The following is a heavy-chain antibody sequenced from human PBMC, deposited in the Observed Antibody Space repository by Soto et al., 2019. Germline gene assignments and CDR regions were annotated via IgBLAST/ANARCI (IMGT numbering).Heavy chain of an antibody. CDR1: GGSINSSGYY. CDR2: IYYSGRT. D-gene: IGHD1-7*01. CDR3: ARDNIWNSGYFDV. Sequence: QLQLQESGPGLVKPSETLSLTCTVSGGSINSSGYYWGWIRQPPGKGLEWIGTIYYSGRTYYNPSLKSRVAISVDTSENQFSLMLSSVTAADTALYYCARDNIWNSGYFDVWGQVTLVTVSS. V-gene: IGHV4-39*02. J-gene: IGHJ4*02.